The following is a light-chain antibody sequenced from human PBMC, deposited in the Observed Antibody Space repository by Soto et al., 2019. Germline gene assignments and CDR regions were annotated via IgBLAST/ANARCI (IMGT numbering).Light chain of an antibody. V-gene: IGLV2-14*01. CDR2: EVI. Sequence: QSVLTQPASVSGSPGQSITISCTGSSADIGGYNYVSWYQHHPGKAPKLIIYEVINRPSGVSSRFSGSKSGNTASLTISGLQTEDEADYYCTSYSTTTTLYVFGTGTKLTVL. CDR3: TSYSTTTTLYV. CDR1: SADIGGYNY. J-gene: IGLJ1*01.